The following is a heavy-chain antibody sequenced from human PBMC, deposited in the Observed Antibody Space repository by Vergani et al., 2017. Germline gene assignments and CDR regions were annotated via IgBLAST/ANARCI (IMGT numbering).Heavy chain of an antibody. J-gene: IGHJ4*01. D-gene: IGHD3-10*01. Sequence: QVQLQESGPGLVKPSQTLSLTCTVSGGSISSGDYYWSWIRQPPGKGLEWIGYIYYSGSTYYNPSLKSRVTISVDTSKNQFSLKLSSVTAADTAVYYCDRGEYYGSRSYPPFDCGSEGPLVTVSS. CDR1: GGSISSGDYY. V-gene: IGHV4-30-4*08. CDR3: DRGEYYGSRSYPPFDC. CDR2: IYYSGST.